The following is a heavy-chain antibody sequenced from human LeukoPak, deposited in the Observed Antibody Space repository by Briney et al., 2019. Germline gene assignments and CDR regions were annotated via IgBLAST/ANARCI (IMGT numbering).Heavy chain of an antibody. J-gene: IGHJ4*02. D-gene: IGHD3-9*01. Sequence: ASVKVSCKASGYTFTNYYIIWVRQAPGQGLEWMGWISAYNDNTNYAQKFQGRVTMTTDTSTSTAYMELSSLRSEDTAVYYCARGKRRGDILTGYYTFWGQGTLVTVSS. CDR2: ISAYNDNT. V-gene: IGHV1-18*01. CDR1: GYTFTNYY. CDR3: ARGKRRGDILTGYYTF.